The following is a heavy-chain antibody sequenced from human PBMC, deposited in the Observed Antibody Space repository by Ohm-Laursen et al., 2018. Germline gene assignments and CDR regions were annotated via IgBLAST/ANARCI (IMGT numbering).Heavy chain of an antibody. CDR2: IHYTGST. D-gene: IGHD3-10*01. CDR1: GGSISSSSHY. CDR3: GRQFYYDSGYFHSVAY. V-gene: IGHV4-39*01. Sequence: PSDTLSLTCTVSGGSISSSSHYWGWIRQPPGKGLEWIGNIHYTGSTYYNPSLKSLVTFSVDTSKNKFSLKLGSVTAADTAVYYCGRQFYYDSGYFHSVAYWGQGNLVTVSS. J-gene: IGHJ4*02.